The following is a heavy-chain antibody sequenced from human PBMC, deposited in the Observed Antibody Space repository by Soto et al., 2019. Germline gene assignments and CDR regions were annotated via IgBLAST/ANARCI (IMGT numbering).Heavy chain of an antibody. D-gene: IGHD4-17*01. CDR2: IYYSGST. V-gene: IGHV4-31*03. Sequence: PSETLSLTCTVSGGSISSGGYYWSWIRQHPGKGLEWIGYIYYSGSTYYNPTLKSRVTISVDTSKNQFSLKLSSVTAADTAVYYCASLTTVTTLPYYYGMDVWGQGTTVTVSS. CDR3: ASLTTVTTLPYYYGMDV. CDR1: GGSISSGGYY. J-gene: IGHJ6*02.